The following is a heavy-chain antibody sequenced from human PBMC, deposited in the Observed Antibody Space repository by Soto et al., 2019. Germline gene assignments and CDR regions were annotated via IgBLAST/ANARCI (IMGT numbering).Heavy chain of an antibody. CDR3: ARHNSQWPNWFDP. V-gene: IGHV1-18*01. Sequence: QVQQVQSGAEVKRPGASAKVSCKASGYTFTSYGISWVRQAPGQGLEWMGWISAYDGNTNYAQRFQGRVTMTTDTSTSKADMELRSLRSDDTAVYYCARHNSQWPNWFDPWGQGTLVTVSS. CDR2: ISAYDGNT. CDR1: GYTFTSYG. J-gene: IGHJ5*02. D-gene: IGHD1-1*01.